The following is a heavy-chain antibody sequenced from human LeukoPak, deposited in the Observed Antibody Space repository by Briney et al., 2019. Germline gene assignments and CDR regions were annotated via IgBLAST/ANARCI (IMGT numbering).Heavy chain of an antibody. V-gene: IGHV5-51*01. Sequence: GESLKISCKASGYSIVNYWIARVRQMPGKGLEWVGIIYPDTSDTRYSPSFQGQVTISADKSISTAYLQWSSLKASDNGIYYCARLNDWAGYWGQGTLVTVSS. CDR2: IYPDTSDT. J-gene: IGHJ4*02. CDR3: ARLNDWAGY. D-gene: IGHD3-9*01. CDR1: GYSIVNYW.